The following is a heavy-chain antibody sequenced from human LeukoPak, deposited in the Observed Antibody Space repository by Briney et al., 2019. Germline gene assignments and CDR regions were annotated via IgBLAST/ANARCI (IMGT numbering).Heavy chain of an antibody. CDR2: IYTSGGT. Sequence: SETLSLTCTVPGGSVSSYYWTWIRQPPGKGLEWIGYIYTSGGTNYNPSLSSRVTISVDTSKKQFSLDLSFITPSNTAVYYCARRHHYYYYMDVWGKGTTVTVSS. CDR1: GGSVSSYY. V-gene: IGHV4-4*09. J-gene: IGHJ6*03. CDR3: ARRHHYYYYMDV.